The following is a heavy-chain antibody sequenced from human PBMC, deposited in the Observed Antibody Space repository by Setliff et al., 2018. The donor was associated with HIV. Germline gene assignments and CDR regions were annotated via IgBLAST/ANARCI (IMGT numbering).Heavy chain of an antibody. Sequence: SETLSLTCTVSGGSVSNYYWTWIRQSAGKGLEWIGRIFASGNTNYNPSLKSRVTMSVDTSKNQFSLNLNSVTAADTAVYYCARDRTEFVDGGYYPYYFDSWGQGTLVTVSS. CDR1: GGSVSNYY. CDR2: IFASGNT. CDR3: ARDRTEFVDGGYYPYYFDS. V-gene: IGHV4-4*07. D-gene: IGHD3-22*01. J-gene: IGHJ4*02.